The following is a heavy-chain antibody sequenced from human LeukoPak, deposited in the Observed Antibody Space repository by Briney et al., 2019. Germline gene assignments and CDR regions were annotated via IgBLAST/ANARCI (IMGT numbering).Heavy chain of an antibody. V-gene: IGHV3-30*02. Sequence: GGSLRLSCAASGFTFSSYGMHLVRQAPGKGLEWVAFIRYDGSNKYYADSVKGRFTISRDNSKNTLYLQMNSLRAEDTAVYYCAKSPSGSYYYYYYMDVWGKGTTVTVSS. D-gene: IGHD1-26*01. J-gene: IGHJ6*03. CDR2: IRYDGSNK. CDR1: GFTFSSYG. CDR3: AKSPSGSYYYYYYMDV.